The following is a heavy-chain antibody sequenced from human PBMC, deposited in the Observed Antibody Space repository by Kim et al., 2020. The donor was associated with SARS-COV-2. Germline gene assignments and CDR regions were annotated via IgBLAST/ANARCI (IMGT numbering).Heavy chain of an antibody. D-gene: IGHD3-3*01. J-gene: IGHJ4*02. Sequence: LKRRVTISVDTSKNQFSLKLSSVTAADTAVYYCARASNYDFWSGYYSLDYWGQGTLVTVSS. V-gene: IGHV4-59*01. CDR3: ARASNYDFWSGYYSLDY.